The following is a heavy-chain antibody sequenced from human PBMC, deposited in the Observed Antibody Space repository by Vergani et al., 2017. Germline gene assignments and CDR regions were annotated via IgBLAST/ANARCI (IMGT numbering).Heavy chain of an antibody. CDR3: ARDLRYSYPDY. V-gene: IGHV3-7*01. D-gene: IGHD5-18*01. CDR2: IKQDGSEK. J-gene: IGHJ4*02. Sequence: EVQLVESGGGLVQPGGSLRLSCAASGFTFSSYWMSWVRQAPGKGLEWVANIKQDGSEKYYVDSVKGRFTISRDNSKNTLYLQMNSLRAEDTAMYYCARDLRYSYPDYWGQGTLVTVSS. CDR1: GFTFSSYW.